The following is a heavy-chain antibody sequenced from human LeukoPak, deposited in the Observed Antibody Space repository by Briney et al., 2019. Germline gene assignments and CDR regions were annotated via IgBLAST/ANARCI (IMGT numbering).Heavy chain of an antibody. CDR3: ARAAIAAARIYYYMDV. Sequence: GGSLRLSCAASGFTFSSYAMHWVRQAPGKGLEWVADIFNDGSNKYYADSVKGRFTISRDNAENSLYLQMNSLRAEDTAVYYCARAAIAAARIYYYMDVWGKGTTVTVSS. CDR2: IFNDGSNK. V-gene: IGHV3-30*04. CDR1: GFTFSSYA. D-gene: IGHD6-13*01. J-gene: IGHJ6*03.